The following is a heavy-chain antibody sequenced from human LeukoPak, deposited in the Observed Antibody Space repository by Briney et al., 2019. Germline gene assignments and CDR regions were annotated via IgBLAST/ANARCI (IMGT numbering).Heavy chain of an antibody. CDR3: TTGTWIQLWLADY. CDR1: GFTFNTYS. CDR2: IKGKTDGGTT. V-gene: IGHV3-15*07. D-gene: IGHD5-18*01. J-gene: IGHJ4*02. Sequence: GGSLRLSCAASGFTFNTYSMNWVRQAPGKGLEWVGHIKGKTDGGTTDYAAPVQGRFTISRDDSKNTLFLQMNSLKTEDTAVYYCTTGTWIQLWLADYWGQGTLVTVSS.